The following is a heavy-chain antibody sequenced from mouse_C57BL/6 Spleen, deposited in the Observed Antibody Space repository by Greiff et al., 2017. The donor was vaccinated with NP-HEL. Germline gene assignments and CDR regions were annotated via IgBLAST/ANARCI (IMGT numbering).Heavy chain of an antibody. Sequence: VQLQQSGAELVKPGASVKLSCTASGFNIKDYYMHWVKQRTEQGLEWIGRIDPEDGETKYAPKFQGKATITADTSSNTAYLQLSSLTSEDTAVYYCAIWLRRTSDPYYYAMDYWGQGTSVTVSS. V-gene: IGHV14-2*01. CDR1: GFNIKDYY. CDR2: IDPEDGET. D-gene: IGHD2-2*01. J-gene: IGHJ4*01. CDR3: AIWLRRTSDPYYYAMDY.